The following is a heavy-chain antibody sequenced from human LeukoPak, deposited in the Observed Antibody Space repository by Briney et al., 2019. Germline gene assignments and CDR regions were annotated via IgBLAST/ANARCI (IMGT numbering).Heavy chain of an antibody. CDR3: ARSISSAFFDFDY. Sequence: ASVKVSCKASGYTFTGYYMHWVRQAPGQGLEWMGWINPNSGDTNYAQKFQGRVTMTRDSSITTAYMELSRLRSDDTAVYYCARSISSAFFDFDYWGQGTLVTVSS. J-gene: IGHJ4*02. D-gene: IGHD6-13*01. CDR1: GYTFTGYY. CDR2: INPNSGDT. V-gene: IGHV1-2*02.